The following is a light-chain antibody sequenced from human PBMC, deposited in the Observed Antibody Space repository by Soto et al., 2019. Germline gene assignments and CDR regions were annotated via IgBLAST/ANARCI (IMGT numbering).Light chain of an antibody. Sequence: HSVLTQPPSASGTPGRSVTMSCSGSSTNIGANSVNWYQCLPGAAPKLLIYTNNKRPSGVPDRFFGSKSGSSASLAISGLQSGDEGDYYCAAWDDSLNAVVFGGGTKLTVL. CDR3: AAWDDSLNAVV. CDR2: TNN. J-gene: IGLJ2*01. V-gene: IGLV1-44*01. CDR1: STNIGANS.